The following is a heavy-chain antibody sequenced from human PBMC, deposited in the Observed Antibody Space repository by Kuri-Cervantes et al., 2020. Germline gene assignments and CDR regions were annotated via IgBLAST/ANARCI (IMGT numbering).Heavy chain of an antibody. CDR3: ARDVLGYCSGGSCYGTEYFQH. Sequence: SETLSLTCAVSGGSISSGGYSWSWIRQPPGKGLEWIGYIYHSRSTYYNPSLKSRVTISVDRSKNQFSLKLSSVTAADTAVYYCARDVLGYCSGGSCYGTEYFQHWGQGTLVTVSS. V-gene: IGHV4-30-2*01. CDR1: GGSISSGGYS. J-gene: IGHJ1*01. CDR2: IYHSRST. D-gene: IGHD2-15*01.